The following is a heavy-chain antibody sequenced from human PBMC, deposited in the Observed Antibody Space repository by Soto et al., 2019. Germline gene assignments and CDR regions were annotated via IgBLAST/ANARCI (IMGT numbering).Heavy chain of an antibody. CDR1: GFTFSSYA. Sequence: PGGSLRLSCAASGFTFSSYAMHWVRQAPGKGLEWVSSISSSSYIYYADSVKGRFTISRDNAKDSLYLQMNSLRAEDTAVYYCARDGCSSTSCYVYYYYYMDVWGKGTTVTVSS. J-gene: IGHJ6*03. CDR2: ISSSSYI. D-gene: IGHD2-2*01. CDR3: ARDGCSSTSCYVYYYYYMDV. V-gene: IGHV3-21*01.